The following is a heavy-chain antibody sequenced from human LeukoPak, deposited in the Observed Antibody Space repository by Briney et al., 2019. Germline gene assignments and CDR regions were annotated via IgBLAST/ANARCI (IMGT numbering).Heavy chain of an antibody. V-gene: IGHV4-38-2*02. Sequence: SETLSLTCTVSGYSISSGYYWGWIRQPPGKGLEWIGNIYHSGSTYYNPSLKSRVTISVDTSENQFSLKLNSVTAADTAVYYCAKDSIAAGDYWGQGTLDTVSS. J-gene: IGHJ4*02. CDR1: GYSISSGYY. CDR2: IYHSGST. D-gene: IGHD6-13*01. CDR3: AKDSIAAGDY.